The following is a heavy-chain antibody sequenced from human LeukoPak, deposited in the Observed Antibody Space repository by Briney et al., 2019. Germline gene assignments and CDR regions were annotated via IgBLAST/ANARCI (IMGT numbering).Heavy chain of an antibody. D-gene: IGHD3-22*01. V-gene: IGHV4-61*01. J-gene: IGHJ6*03. CDR2: IYYSGST. Sequence: SETLSLTCTVSGGSLSSSSYYWRWLRQPPGKALEWLGNIYYSGSTNYNPSLKSRVTISVDTSKNQFSLKLSSVTAADTAVYYCTRGSIAYYYMDVWGKGTTVTISS. CDR3: TRGSIAYYYMDV. CDR1: GGSLSSSSYY.